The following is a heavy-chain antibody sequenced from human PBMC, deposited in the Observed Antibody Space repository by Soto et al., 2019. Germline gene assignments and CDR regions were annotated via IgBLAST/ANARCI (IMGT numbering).Heavy chain of an antibody. CDR2: IDPIRGGT. J-gene: IGHJ5*02. Sequence: ASVKVSCKASGYTFTGYYVHWVRQAPGQGLEWMGWIDPIRGGTNYAQKFQGWVTMTRDTSINTAYMELSGLKSDDTVVYYCARGLKRSQVLTENWLDPWGQGTLVTVSS. V-gene: IGHV1-2*04. D-gene: IGHD3-22*01. CDR1: GYTFTGYY. CDR3: ARGLKRSQVLTENWLDP.